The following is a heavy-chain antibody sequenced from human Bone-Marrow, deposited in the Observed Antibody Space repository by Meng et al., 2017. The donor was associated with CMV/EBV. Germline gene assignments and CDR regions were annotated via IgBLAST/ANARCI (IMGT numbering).Heavy chain of an antibody. V-gene: IGHV4-34*01. CDR2: INHSGST. CDR3: AREMTYYYGSGSYPDY. Sequence: SETLSLTCAVYGGSFSGYYWSWIRQPPGKGLEWIGEINHSGSTNYNPSLKSRVTISVDTSKNQFSLQLNSVTPEDTAVYYCAREMTYYYGSGSYPDYWGQGTLVTVSS. J-gene: IGHJ4*02. CDR1: GGSFSGYY. D-gene: IGHD3-10*01.